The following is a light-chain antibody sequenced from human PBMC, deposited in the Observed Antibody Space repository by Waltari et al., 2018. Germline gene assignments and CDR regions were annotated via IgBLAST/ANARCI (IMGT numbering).Light chain of an antibody. CDR1: ETIGTS. CDR3: QQSFRRGVT. CDR2: SAS. Sequence: DIQMTQSPSSLSASVGDRVTITCRAGETIGTSLNWYQQKPGKAPKLLIYSASTLHSGVPSRFSGSGSGTAFTLTISSLQPEDRATYYCQQSFRRGVTFGGGTKVEIK. V-gene: IGKV1-39*01. J-gene: IGKJ4*01.